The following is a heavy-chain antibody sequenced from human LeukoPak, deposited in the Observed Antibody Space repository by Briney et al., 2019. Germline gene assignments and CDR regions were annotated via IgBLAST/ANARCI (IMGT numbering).Heavy chain of an antibody. CDR2: IIPIFGTA. J-gene: IGHJ4*02. V-gene: IGHV1-69*05. Sequence: SVKVSCKASGGTFSSYAISWVRQAPGQGLEWMGRIIPIFGTANYAQKFQGRVTITTDESTSTAYMELSSLRSEDTAVYYCATPGNYYDSSGYSYFDYWAQGTLVTVSS. D-gene: IGHD3-22*01. CDR3: ATPGNYYDSSGYSYFDY. CDR1: GGTFSSYA.